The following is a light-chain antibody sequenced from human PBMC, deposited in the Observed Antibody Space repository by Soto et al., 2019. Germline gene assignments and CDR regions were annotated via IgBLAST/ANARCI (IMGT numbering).Light chain of an antibody. Sequence: EIVMTQSPATLSFSPGERATLSCRASQSVSSSYLSWYQQKPGQAPRLLIYGASTRATGIPARFSGSGSGTDFTLTISSLQPEDFAVYYCQQDYNLRTFGQGTKVDIK. V-gene: IGKV3D-7*01. J-gene: IGKJ1*01. CDR1: QSVSSSY. CDR3: QQDYNLRT. CDR2: GAS.